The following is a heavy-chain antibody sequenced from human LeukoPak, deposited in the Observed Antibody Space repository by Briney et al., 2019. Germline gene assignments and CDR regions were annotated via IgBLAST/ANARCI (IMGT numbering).Heavy chain of an antibody. D-gene: IGHD6-13*01. CDR3: AATISADTDYYGMDV. CDR2: IVVGTGNT. J-gene: IGHJ6*02. CDR1: GFTFSSSA. V-gene: IGHV1-58*02. Sequence: ASVKVSCKASGFTFSSSAIQWVRQTRGQRLEWIGWIVVGTGNTNYAQKLQERVTITRDMSTSTAYMELSSLRSEDTAVYYCAATISADTDYYGMDVWGQGTTVTVSS.